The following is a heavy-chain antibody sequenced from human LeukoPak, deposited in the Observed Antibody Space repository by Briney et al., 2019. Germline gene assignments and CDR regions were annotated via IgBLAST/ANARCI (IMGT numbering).Heavy chain of an antibody. Sequence: SGTLSLTCAVSGGSISSSNWWSWVRQPPGKGLEWIGEIYHSGSTNYNPSLKSRVTISVDKSKNQFSLKPSSVTAADTAVYYCARDARYGSGSYYDYWGQGTLVTVSS. CDR1: GGSISSSNW. D-gene: IGHD3-10*01. J-gene: IGHJ4*02. V-gene: IGHV4-4*02. CDR3: ARDARYGSGSYYDY. CDR2: IYHSGST.